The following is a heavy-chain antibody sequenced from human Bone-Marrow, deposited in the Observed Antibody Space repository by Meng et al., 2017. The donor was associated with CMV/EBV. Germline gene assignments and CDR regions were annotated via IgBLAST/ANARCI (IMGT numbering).Heavy chain of an antibody. CDR1: GFTFSSYG. CDR3: AGYYDFWSGYYSFDY. J-gene: IGHJ4*02. D-gene: IGHD3-3*01. V-gene: IGHV3-30*02. Sequence: GGSLRLSCAASGFTFSSYGMHWVRQAPGKGLEWVAFIRYDGSNKYYADSVKGRFTISRDNSKNTLYLQMNSLRAEDTAVYYCAGYYDFWSGYYSFDYWGQGTRVTVSS. CDR2: IRYDGSNK.